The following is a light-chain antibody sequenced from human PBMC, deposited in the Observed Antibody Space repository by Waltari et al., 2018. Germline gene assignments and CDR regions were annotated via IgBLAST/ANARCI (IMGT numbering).Light chain of an antibody. CDR1: QSVGTY. V-gene: IGKV3-11*01. Sequence: EIVLTQSPATLSLSPGERATLSCRASQSVGTYLAWYQQKPGQAPRLLISVASYRASGIPARFSGSGSGTDFTLTTSSLEPEDFAIYYCQQRTDWPPLTFGGGTKVEIK. J-gene: IGKJ4*01. CDR3: QQRTDWPPLT. CDR2: VAS.